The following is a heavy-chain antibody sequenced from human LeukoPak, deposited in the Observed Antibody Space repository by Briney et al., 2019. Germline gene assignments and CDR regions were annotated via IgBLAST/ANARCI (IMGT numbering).Heavy chain of an antibody. V-gene: IGHV1-24*01. Sequence: ASVNVSCKVSGYTLTELSMHWVRQAPGKGLEWMGGFDPEDGETIYAQKFQGRVTMTEDTSTDTAYMELSSLRSEDTAVYYCAAYYYGSGSRYYFDYWGQGTLVTVSS. CDR1: GYTLTELS. J-gene: IGHJ4*02. D-gene: IGHD3-10*01. CDR2: FDPEDGET. CDR3: AAYYYGSGSRYYFDY.